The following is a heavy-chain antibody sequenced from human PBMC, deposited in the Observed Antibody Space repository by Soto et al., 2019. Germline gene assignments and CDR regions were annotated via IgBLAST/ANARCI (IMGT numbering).Heavy chain of an antibody. CDR2: INAGNGNT. J-gene: IGHJ4*02. Sequence: QVQLVQSGAEVKKPGASVKVSCKASGYTFTRYNMHWVRQAPGQRLEWMGWINAGNGNTKYSQKFQGRVTITRDTSANTAEMELSSLMSEDTGVYYCARPKAYDACLDYWGQGSLVPVSS. D-gene: IGHD3-22*01. V-gene: IGHV1-3*01. CDR1: GYTFTRYN. CDR3: ARPKAYDACLDY.